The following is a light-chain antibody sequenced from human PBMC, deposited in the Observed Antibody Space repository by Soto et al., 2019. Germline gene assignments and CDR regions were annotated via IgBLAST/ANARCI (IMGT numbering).Light chain of an antibody. CDR2: DVS. V-gene: IGLV2-14*01. CDR3: SPYTSSSTYV. J-gene: IGLJ1*01. Sequence: QSVLTQPASVSGSPGQSIAISCTGTSSDVGGYSYVSWYQQHPGKAPKLMIYDVSNRPSGVSNRFSGSKSGNTASLTISGLQAEDEADYYCSPYTSSSTYVFGTGTKVTVL. CDR1: SSDVGGYSY.